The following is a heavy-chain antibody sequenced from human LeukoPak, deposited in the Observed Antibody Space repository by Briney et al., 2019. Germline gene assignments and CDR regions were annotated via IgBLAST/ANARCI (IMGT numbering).Heavy chain of an antibody. CDR3: ARGRGSGHKENWFDP. J-gene: IGHJ5*02. D-gene: IGHD6-19*01. CDR2: MNPNSGNT. CDR1: VYTFTTYD. V-gene: IGHV1-8*01. Sequence: ASVKVSCKASVYTFTTYDINWVRQATGQGLEWMGWMNPNSGNTGYTQKFQGRVTMTRNTSISTAYMELSSLRSEDTAVHYCARGRGSGHKENWFDPWGQGTLVTVSS.